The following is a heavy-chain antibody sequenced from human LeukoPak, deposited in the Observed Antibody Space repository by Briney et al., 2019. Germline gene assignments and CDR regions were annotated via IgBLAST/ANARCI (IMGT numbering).Heavy chain of an antibody. D-gene: IGHD2-15*01. Sequence: SETLSLTCTVSGGSISSSSYYWGWIRQPPGKGLEWIGSIYYSGSTYYNPSLKSRVTISVDTSKSQFSLKLSSVTAADTAVYYCASLPQKLYYFDYWGQGTLVTVSS. J-gene: IGHJ4*02. CDR2: IYYSGST. CDR1: GGSISSSSYY. V-gene: IGHV4-39*01. CDR3: ASLPQKLYYFDY.